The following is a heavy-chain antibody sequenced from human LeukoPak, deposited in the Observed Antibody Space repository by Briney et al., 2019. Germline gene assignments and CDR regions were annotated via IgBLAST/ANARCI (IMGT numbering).Heavy chain of an antibody. Sequence: APVTVSCKASGYTFTSYDINWVRQATGQGLEWMGWMNPNSGNTGYAQKFQGRVTMTRNTSISTAYMELSSLRSEDTAVYYCARAYTRRYDSSGYPWAYWGQGTLVTVSS. J-gene: IGHJ4*02. V-gene: IGHV1-8*01. CDR2: MNPNSGNT. CDR1: GYTFTSYD. D-gene: IGHD3-22*01. CDR3: ARAYTRRYDSSGYPWAY.